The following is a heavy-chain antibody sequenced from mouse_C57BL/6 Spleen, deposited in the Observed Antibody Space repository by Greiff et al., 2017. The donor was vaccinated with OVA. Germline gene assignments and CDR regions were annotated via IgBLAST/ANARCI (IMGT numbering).Heavy chain of an antibody. CDR1: GYTFTSYW. V-gene: IGHV1-72*01. Sequence: QVQLQPGAELVKPGASVKLSCKASGYTFTSYWMHWVKQRPGRGLEWIGRIDPNSGGTKYNEKFKSKATLTVDKPSSTAYMQLSSLTSEDSAVYYCARPHYYGSSYGFAYWGQGTLVTVSA. D-gene: IGHD1-1*01. J-gene: IGHJ3*01. CDR3: ARPHYYGSSYGFAY. CDR2: IDPNSGGT.